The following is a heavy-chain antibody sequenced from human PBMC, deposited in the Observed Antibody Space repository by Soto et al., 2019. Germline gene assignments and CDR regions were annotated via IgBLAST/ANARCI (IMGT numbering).Heavy chain of an antibody. CDR2: IIPIFGTA. V-gene: IGHV1-69*13. CDR3: ARDYYDSSGYPTPVYYFDY. J-gene: IGHJ4*02. CDR1: GGTFSSYA. Sequence: ASVKVSCKASGGTFSSYAISWVRQAPGQGLEWMGGIIPIFGTANYAQKFQGRVTITADESTSTAYMELSSLRSEDTAVYYCARDYYDSSGYPTPVYYFDYWGQVTQVTVSS. D-gene: IGHD3-22*01.